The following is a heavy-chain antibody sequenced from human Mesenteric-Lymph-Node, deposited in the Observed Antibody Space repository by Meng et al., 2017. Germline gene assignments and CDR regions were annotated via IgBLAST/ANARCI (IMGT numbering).Heavy chain of an antibody. CDR3: ASARYSSGWGENYFDH. Sequence: QLQPQESGPGLLKPSQTLSLTCEVAAVSISSGDYSWSGIRQPPGKGLEWIGNIYHSGHTYYNPSLKSRVTMSVDKSRNQFSLKLTSVTAADTAVFFCASARYSSGWGENYFDHWGQGALVTVSS. CDR1: AVSISSGDYS. D-gene: IGHD6-19*01. J-gene: IGHJ4*02. CDR2: IYHSGHT. V-gene: IGHV4-30-2*01.